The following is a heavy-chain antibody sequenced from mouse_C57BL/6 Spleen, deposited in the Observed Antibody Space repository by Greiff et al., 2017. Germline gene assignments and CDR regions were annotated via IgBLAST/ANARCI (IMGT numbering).Heavy chain of an antibody. CDR3: ARPRGFAY. CDR2: ISSGSSTS. CDR1: GFTFSDYG. J-gene: IGHJ3*01. Sequence: DVMLVESGGGLVKPGGSLKLSCAASGFTFSDYGMHWVRQAPEKGLEWVAYISSGSSTSYYADTVKGRFTISRDNAKNTLFLQMTSLRSEDTAMYYCARPRGFAYWGQGTLVTVSA. V-gene: IGHV5-17*01.